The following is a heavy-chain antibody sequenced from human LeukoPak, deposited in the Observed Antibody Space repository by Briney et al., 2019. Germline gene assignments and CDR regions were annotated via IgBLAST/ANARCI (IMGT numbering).Heavy chain of an antibody. CDR1: AGSIGSGDYY. V-gene: IGHV4-30-4*01. CDR2: IHYSGST. Sequence: SETLSLTCTVSAGSIGSGDYYWTWIRQPPGKGLEWIGYIHYSGSTYYNPSLKSRITISVDTSKNQFSLKLSSVTAADTAVYYCAREVVRYYDYWGQGTLVTVSS. D-gene: IGHD3-10*01. CDR3: AREVVRYYDY. J-gene: IGHJ4*02.